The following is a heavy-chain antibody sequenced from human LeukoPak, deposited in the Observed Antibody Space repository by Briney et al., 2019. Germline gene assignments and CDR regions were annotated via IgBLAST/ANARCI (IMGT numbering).Heavy chain of an antibody. V-gene: IGHV3-30*02. CDR2: IRYDGSNK. Sequence: GGSLRLSCAASGFTFSSYGMHWVRQAPGKGLEWVAFIRYDGSNKYYADSVKGRFTISRDNSKNTLYLQMNSLRAEDTAVYYCAKDNRWEEYSSSYYFDYWGQGTLVTVSS. CDR1: GFTFSSYG. J-gene: IGHJ4*02. D-gene: IGHD6-6*01. CDR3: AKDNRWEEYSSSYYFDY.